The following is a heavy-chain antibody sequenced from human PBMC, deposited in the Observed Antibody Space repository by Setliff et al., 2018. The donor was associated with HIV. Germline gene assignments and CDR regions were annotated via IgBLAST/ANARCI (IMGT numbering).Heavy chain of an antibody. CDR2: VYPSDGST. V-gene: IGHV1-46*01. CDR1: GHTFTSYY. D-gene: IGHD2-2*02. J-gene: IGHJ3*02. Sequence: GASVKVSCKASGHTFTSYYMHWVRQAPGQGLEWMGMVYPSDGSTSYAQKFQGRVTMTRDTSTSTIYMELNSLTSEDTAVYYCARDNTAFDIWGQGTMVTVSS. CDR3: ARDNTAFDI.